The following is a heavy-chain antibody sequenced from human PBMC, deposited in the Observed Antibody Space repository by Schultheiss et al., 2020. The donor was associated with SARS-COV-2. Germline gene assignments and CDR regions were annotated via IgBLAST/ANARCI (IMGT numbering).Heavy chain of an antibody. CDR2: MNPNSGNT. V-gene: IGHV1-8*03. D-gene: IGHD6-19*01. CDR1: GYTFASYD. CDR3: ARGFSDSSGWYILGDWFDP. Sequence: ASVKVSCKASGYTFASYDISWVRQAPGQGLEWVGWMNPNSGNTGYAQKFQGRVTITRNTSISTAYMELSSLRSEDTAVYYCARGFSDSSGWYILGDWFDPWGQGTLVTVSS. J-gene: IGHJ5*02.